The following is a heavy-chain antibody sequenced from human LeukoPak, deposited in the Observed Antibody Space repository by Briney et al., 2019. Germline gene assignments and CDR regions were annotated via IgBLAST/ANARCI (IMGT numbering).Heavy chain of an antibody. CDR2: ISYDGNNK. J-gene: IGHJ4*02. V-gene: IGHV3-30-3*01. CDR3: ATLPT. CDR1: GFTVSSNY. D-gene: IGHD4-17*01. Sequence: PGGSLRLSRAASGFTVSSNYMSWVRQAPGKGLEWVAVISYDGNNKYYADSVKGRFTISRDNSKNTLYLQMNSLRAEDTALYYCATLPTWGQGTLVTVSS.